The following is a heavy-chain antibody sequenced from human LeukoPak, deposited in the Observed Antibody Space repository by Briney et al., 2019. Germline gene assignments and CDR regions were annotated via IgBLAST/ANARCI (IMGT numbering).Heavy chain of an antibody. D-gene: IGHD5-12*01. CDR2: INPNSGGT. J-gene: IGHJ4*02. CDR3: ARVMLGYSGYEALGY. CDR1: GYTFTGYH. Sequence: GASVNVSCTTSGYTFTGYHMHCVRQAPGQGLEWMGWINPNSGGTTYAQKFQGRVTMTRDTSISTAYMDLSSLRSDDTAVYSCARVMLGYSGYEALGYWGQGTLVTVSS. V-gene: IGHV1-2*02.